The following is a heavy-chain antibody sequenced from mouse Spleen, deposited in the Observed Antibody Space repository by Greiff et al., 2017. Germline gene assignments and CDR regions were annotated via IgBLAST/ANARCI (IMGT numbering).Heavy chain of an antibody. Sequence: QVQLQQSGAELARPGASVKMSCKASGYTFTSYTMHWVKQRPGQGLEWIGYINPSSGYTKYNQKFKDKATLTADKSSSTAYMQLSSLTSEDSAVYYCARSGLGFFDYWGQGTTLTVSS. CDR2: INPSSGYT. CDR1: GYTFTSYT. CDR3: ARSGLGFFDY. V-gene: IGHV1-4*01. J-gene: IGHJ2*01. D-gene: IGHD3-1*01.